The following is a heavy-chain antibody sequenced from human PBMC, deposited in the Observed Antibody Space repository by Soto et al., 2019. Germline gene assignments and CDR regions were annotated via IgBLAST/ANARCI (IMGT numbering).Heavy chain of an antibody. CDR2: IYYSGST. J-gene: IGHJ4*02. CDR1: GGSISSGGYY. CDR3: ARGRGTISGYYPFFDY. Sequence: SETLSLTCTVSGGSISSGGYYWSWIRQHPGKGLEWIGYIYYSGSTYYNPSLKSRVTISVDTSKNQFSLKLSSVTAADTAVYYCARGRGTISGYYPFFDYWGQGTLVTVSS. V-gene: IGHV4-31*03. D-gene: IGHD3-22*01.